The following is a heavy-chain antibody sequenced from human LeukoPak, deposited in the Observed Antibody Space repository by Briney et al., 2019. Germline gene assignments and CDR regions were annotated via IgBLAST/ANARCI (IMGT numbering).Heavy chain of an antibody. CDR3: ARGRNDYVWGSYRARYYFDY. Sequence: SETLSPTCAVYGGSFSGYYWSWIRQPPGKGLEWIGEINHSGSTNYNPSLKSRVTISVDTSKNQFSLKLSSVTAADTAVYYCARGRNDYVWGSYRARYYFDYWGQGTLVTVSS. J-gene: IGHJ4*02. CDR2: INHSGST. D-gene: IGHD3-16*02. V-gene: IGHV4-34*01. CDR1: GGSFSGYY.